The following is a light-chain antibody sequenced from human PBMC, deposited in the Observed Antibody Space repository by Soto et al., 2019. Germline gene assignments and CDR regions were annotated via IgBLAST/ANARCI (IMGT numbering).Light chain of an antibody. CDR2: KVS. CDR1: QILVYSDGNTY. V-gene: IGKV2-30*01. Sequence: DVVMTQAPLSRPVPLGHPAYISCRSSQILVYSDGNTYLNWFKPRPGQSPRRLIYKVSNRDSGVPDRFRGSGSGTDGTLTITRVEAEEGWVDYGMQVTHWPITGGQGTRLEIK. J-gene: IGKJ5*01. CDR3: MQVTHWPIT.